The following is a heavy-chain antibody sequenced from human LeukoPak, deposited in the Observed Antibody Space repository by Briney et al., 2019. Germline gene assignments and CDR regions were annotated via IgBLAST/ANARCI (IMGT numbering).Heavy chain of an antibody. CDR1: GFTFSTYS. V-gene: IGHV3-21*04. CDR3: ANTMVRGDYYYYGMDV. CDR2: ISSSSSYI. D-gene: IGHD3-10*01. J-gene: IGHJ6*02. Sequence: PGGSLRLSCAASGFTFSTYSMNWVRQAPGKGLEWVSSISSSSSYIYYADSVKGRFTISRDNSKNTLYLQMNSLRAEDTAVYYCANTMVRGDYYYYGMDVWGQGTTVTVSS.